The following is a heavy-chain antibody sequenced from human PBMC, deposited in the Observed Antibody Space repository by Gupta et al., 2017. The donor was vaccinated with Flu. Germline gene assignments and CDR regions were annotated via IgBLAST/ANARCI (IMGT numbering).Heavy chain of an antibody. Sequence: EVQLVQSGAEVKKPGESLTISCKGSGYSFTSYWIGWVRQMPGKGLEWMGIIYPGDSDTRYSPSFQGQVTISADKSISTAYLQWSSLKASDTAMYYCARSIGYDSSGYYLGYWGQGTLVTVSS. V-gene: IGHV5-51*01. J-gene: IGHJ4*02. D-gene: IGHD3-22*01. CDR1: GYSFTSYW. CDR2: IYPGDSDT. CDR3: ARSIGYDSSGYYLGY.